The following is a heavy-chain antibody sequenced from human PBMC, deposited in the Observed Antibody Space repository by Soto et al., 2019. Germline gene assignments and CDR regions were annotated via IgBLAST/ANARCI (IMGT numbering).Heavy chain of an antibody. D-gene: IGHD2-15*01. V-gene: IGHV4-30-4*01. CDR3: SRVIRVVVATHNWFDP. CDR1: GGSISSGDYY. J-gene: IGHJ5*01. CDR2: IYYSGGT. Sequence: PSETLSLTCTVSGGSISSGDYYWSWIRQPPGKGLEWIGYIYYSGGTYYNPSLRSRVTISVDTSKNQFSLKLSSVTAADTAVYYCSRVIRVVVATHNWFDPWGQGTLVTVSS.